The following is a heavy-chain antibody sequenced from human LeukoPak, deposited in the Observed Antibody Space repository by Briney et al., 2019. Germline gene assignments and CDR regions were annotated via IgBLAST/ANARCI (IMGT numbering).Heavy chain of an antibody. D-gene: IGHD6-13*01. Sequence: SETLSLTCTVSGGSISSYYWSWIRQPAGKGLEWIGSIYNSGSTYYNPSLKSRVTISVDTSKNQFSLKLSSVTAADTAVYYCARRYSVIAAPFDYWGQGTLVTVSS. CDR3: ARRYSVIAAPFDY. J-gene: IGHJ4*02. V-gene: IGHV4-59*05. CDR1: GGSISSYY. CDR2: IYNSGST.